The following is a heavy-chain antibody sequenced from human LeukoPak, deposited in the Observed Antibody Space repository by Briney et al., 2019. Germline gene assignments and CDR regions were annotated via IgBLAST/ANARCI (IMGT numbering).Heavy chain of an antibody. CDR3: ARGEKPIVVVPAAMGY. V-gene: IGHV1-69*04. CDR2: IIPILGIA. Sequence: GSSVKVSCKASGGTFSSYAISWVRQAPGQGLEWMGRIIPILGIANYAQKFQGRVTITADKSTSTAYMELSSLRSEDTAVYYCARGEKPIVVVPAAMGYWGQGTLVTVSS. CDR1: GGTFSSYA. J-gene: IGHJ4*02. D-gene: IGHD2-2*01.